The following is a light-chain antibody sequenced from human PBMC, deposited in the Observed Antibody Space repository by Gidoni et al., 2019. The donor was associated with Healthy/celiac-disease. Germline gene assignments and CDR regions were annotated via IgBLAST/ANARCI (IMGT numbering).Light chain of an antibody. CDR1: SSNIGNNY. Sequence: QSVLTQPPSVSAAPGQKVTLSYPGSSSNIGNNYVAWYQQLPGTAPNLLIDDNNKRPSGIPDRFSGSKSGTSATLGITGLQTGDEADYYCGTWDSSLSALVFGGGTKLTVL. CDR2: DNN. J-gene: IGLJ3*02. CDR3: GTWDSSLSALV. V-gene: IGLV1-51*01.